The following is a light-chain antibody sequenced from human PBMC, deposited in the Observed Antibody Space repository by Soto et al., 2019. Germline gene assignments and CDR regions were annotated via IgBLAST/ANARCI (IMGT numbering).Light chain of an antibody. CDR3: GTWDDSLSGVV. V-gene: IGLV1-51*01. CDR2: DDN. Sequence: QSVLTQPPSVSAAPGQKVIISCSGSSSNIGNNFVSWYQQLPGTAPKLLIYDDNKRPSGIPDRFSGSKSGTSATLGITGLQTGDEADYYCGTWDDSLSGVVFGGGTKLTVL. J-gene: IGLJ2*01. CDR1: SSNIGNNF.